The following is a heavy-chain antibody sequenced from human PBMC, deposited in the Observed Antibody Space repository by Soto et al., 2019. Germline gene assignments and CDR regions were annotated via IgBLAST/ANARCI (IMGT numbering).Heavy chain of an antibody. V-gene: IGHV4-31*03. CDR2: IYYSGST. CDR3: ARGGWRQIVD. D-gene: IGHD3-3*01. J-gene: IGHJ4*02. Sequence: SETLSLTCTVSGGSLSSGAYYWSWIRQHPGKGLEWIGYIYYSGSTYYNPSLESRVTLSVDTSRKQFSLKVSSVTAADTAVYDCARGGWRQIVDWGQGTLVNVAS. CDR1: GGSLSSGAYY.